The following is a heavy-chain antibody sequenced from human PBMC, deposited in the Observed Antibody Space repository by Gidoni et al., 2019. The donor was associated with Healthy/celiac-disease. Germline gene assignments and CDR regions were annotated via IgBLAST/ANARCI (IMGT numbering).Heavy chain of an antibody. J-gene: IGHJ4*02. CDR3: AKPALRTTGTTAQYYFDY. CDR1: GFTFSSYG. Sequence: QVQLVESGGGVVQPGRYRRLYWAASGFTFSSYGLHWVRQAPGKGLEWVAVISYDGSNKYYADSVNGRFTISRDNSKNTLSLQMNSLRAEDTAVYYCAKPALRTTGTTAQYYFDYWGQGTLVTVSS. CDR2: ISYDGSNK. V-gene: IGHV3-30*18. D-gene: IGHD1-1*01.